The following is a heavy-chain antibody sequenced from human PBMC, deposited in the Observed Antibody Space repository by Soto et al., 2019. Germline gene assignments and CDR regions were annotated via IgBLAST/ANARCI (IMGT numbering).Heavy chain of an antibody. D-gene: IGHD5-12*01. CDR2: IIPILGIA. J-gene: IGHJ3*02. CDR1: GGTFSSYT. Sequence: QVQLVQSGAEVKKPGSSVKVSCKASGGTFSSYTISWVRQAPGQGLEWMGRIIPILGIANYAQKFQGRVTITADKSTRSAYMELSSLRSEDAAVYYCARDRGEDAFDIWCQGTMVTVSS. V-gene: IGHV1-69*08. CDR3: ARDRGEDAFDI.